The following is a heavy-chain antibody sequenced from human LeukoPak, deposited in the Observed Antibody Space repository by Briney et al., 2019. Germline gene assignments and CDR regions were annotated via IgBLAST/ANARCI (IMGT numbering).Heavy chain of an antibody. CDR2: ISGSGGDT. J-gene: IGHJ5*02. D-gene: IGHD3-10*01. Sequence: PGGSLRLSCAASGFTFSSYAMSWVRQGPGKGLEWVSAISGSGGDTYYADSVKGRFTISRDNAKNSLYLQMNSLRAEDTAVYYCATYMVRGPSDWFDPWGQGTLVTVSS. V-gene: IGHV3-23*01. CDR3: ATYMVRGPSDWFDP. CDR1: GFTFSSYA.